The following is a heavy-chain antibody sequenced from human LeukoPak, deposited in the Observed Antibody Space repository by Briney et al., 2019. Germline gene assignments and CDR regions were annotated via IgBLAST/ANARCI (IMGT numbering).Heavy chain of an antibody. CDR3: ATEGYCSGGSCPPNY. D-gene: IGHD2-15*01. CDR1: GGTFSSYA. J-gene: IGHJ4*02. V-gene: IGHV1-69*13. Sequence: AASVKVSCKASGGTFSSYAISWVRQAPGQGLEWMGGIIPIFGTANYAQKFQGRVTITADESTSTAYMELSSLRSEDTAVYYCATEGYCSGGSCPPNYWGQGTLVTVSS. CDR2: IIPIFGTA.